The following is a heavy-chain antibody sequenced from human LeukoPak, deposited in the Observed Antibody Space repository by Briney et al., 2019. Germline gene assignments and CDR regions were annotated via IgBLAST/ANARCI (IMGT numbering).Heavy chain of an antibody. CDR3: ARDLLNEGNHLDY. CDR2: IYCSGST. CDR1: GGSISSGDYY. D-gene: IGHD4-23*01. Sequence: SETLSLTCTVSGGSISSGDYYWSWIRQPPGKGLEWIGYIYCSGSTYYNPSLKSRVTISVDTSKNQFSLKLSSVTAADTAVYYCARDLLNEGNHLDYWGQGTLVTVSS. J-gene: IGHJ4*02. V-gene: IGHV4-30-4*01.